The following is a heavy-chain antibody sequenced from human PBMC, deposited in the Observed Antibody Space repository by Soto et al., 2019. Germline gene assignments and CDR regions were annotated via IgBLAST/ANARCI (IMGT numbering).Heavy chain of an antibody. Sequence: QITLKESGPTLVKPTQTLTLTCTFSGFSLSTRGVGVGWIRQPPGKALEWLAFIYWNDDNHYSPSLNNRLTIPNDTSKNQVVLTMTNMDPVDTATYYCSRGGSYWGQGTLVTVSS. CDR2: IYWNDDN. D-gene: IGHD3-16*01. J-gene: IGHJ4*02. CDR1: GFSLSTRGVG. CDR3: SRGGSY. V-gene: IGHV2-5*01.